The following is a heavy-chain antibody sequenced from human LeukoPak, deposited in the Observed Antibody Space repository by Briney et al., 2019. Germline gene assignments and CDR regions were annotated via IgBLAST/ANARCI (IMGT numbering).Heavy chain of an antibody. CDR2: INENGGEK. CDR1: GLSFSGFW. D-gene: IGHD4-17*01. Sequence: GGSLRLSCEVSGLSFSGFWMSWVRQAPGKGLELVANINENGGEKYYVDSVKGRFTISRDNAKNSMYLQMNSLRAEDTAVYYCARRGTDYGDYLDYWGQGTLVTVSS. CDR3: ARRGTDYGDYLDY. J-gene: IGHJ4*02. V-gene: IGHV3-7*01.